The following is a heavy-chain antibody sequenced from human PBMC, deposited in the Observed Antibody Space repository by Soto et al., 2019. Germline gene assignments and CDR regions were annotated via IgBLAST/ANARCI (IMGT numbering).Heavy chain of an antibody. CDR2: ISGSGGST. CDR3: AKDPIVVVPPRLSDY. CDR1: GFTFSSYA. D-gene: IGHD3-22*01. Sequence: EVQLLESGGGLVQPGGSLRLSCAASGFTFSSYAMSWVRQAPGKGLEWVSAISGSGGSTYYADSVKGRFTSSRDNSKNTLYLQMNSLSAEDTAVYYCAKDPIVVVPPRLSDYWGQGTLVTVSS. V-gene: IGHV3-23*01. J-gene: IGHJ4*02.